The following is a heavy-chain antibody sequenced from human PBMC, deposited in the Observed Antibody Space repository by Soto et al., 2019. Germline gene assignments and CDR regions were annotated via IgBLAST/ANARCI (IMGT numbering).Heavy chain of an antibody. CDR2: IIPNFGST. Sequence: QVQLVQSGAEVKKPGSSVKVSCKASGGSFGTYAVSWVRQAPGQGLEWMGAIIPNFGSTNYAQKFQGRLTITADESTSTAYMELSRLKSEDMAVYYCAREDSSPFYYGVDVWGQGTTVTVSS. V-gene: IGHV1-69*01. CDR3: AREDSSPFYYGVDV. D-gene: IGHD2-2*01. J-gene: IGHJ6*02. CDR1: GGSFGTYA.